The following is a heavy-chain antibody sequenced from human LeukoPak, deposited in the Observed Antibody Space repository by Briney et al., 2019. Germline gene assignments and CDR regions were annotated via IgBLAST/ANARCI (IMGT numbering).Heavy chain of an antibody. V-gene: IGHV1-18*01. Sequence: GASVKVSCKASGYTFTSYGISWVRQAPGQGLEWMGWISAYNGNTNYAQKLLGRVTMTTDTSTSTAYMELRSLRSDDTAVYYCARGPYSSSWYRGVYNWFDPWGQGTLVTVSS. CDR2: ISAYNGNT. J-gene: IGHJ5*02. CDR1: GYTFTSYG. CDR3: ARGPYSSSWYRGVYNWFDP. D-gene: IGHD6-13*01.